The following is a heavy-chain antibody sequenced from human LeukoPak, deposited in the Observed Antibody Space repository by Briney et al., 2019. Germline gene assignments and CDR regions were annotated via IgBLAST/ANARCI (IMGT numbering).Heavy chain of an antibody. Sequence: PGGSLRLSCAASGFTFSIYAMHWVRQAPGKGLEWVAVISYDGSNKYYADSVKGRFTISRDNSKNTLYLQMNSLRAEDTAVYYCARAPVQQEFDYWGQGTLVTVSS. CDR1: GFTFSIYA. CDR2: ISYDGSNK. J-gene: IGHJ4*02. CDR3: ARAPVQQEFDY. D-gene: IGHD1/OR15-1a*01. V-gene: IGHV3-30*04.